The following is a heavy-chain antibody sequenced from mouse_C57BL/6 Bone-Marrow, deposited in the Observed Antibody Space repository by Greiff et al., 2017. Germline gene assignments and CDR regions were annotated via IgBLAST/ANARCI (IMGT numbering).Heavy chain of an antibody. CDR3: ARQRGCYSNYFDY. J-gene: IGHJ2*01. CDR2: ISSGGSYT. V-gene: IGHV5-6*01. D-gene: IGHD2-5*01. Sequence: EVKLMESGGDLMKPGGSLKLSCAASGFTFSSYGMSWVRQTPDKRLEWVATISSGGSYTYYPDSVKGRFTISRDNAKNTLYLQMSSLKSDDTAMYYCARQRGCYSNYFDYWGQGTTLTVSS. CDR1: GFTFSSYG.